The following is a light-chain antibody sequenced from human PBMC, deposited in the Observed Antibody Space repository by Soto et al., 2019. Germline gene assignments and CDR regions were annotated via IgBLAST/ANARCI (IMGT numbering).Light chain of an antibody. J-gene: IGKJ1*01. CDR3: QQDYNLPA. CDR2: GAS. Sequence: EIVMTQSPATLSVSPGERVTLSCRASQSVSSSYLTWYQQKPGQAPRLLIYGASTRATGIPARFSGSGSGTDFTLTISSLQPEDFAVYYCQQDYNLPAFGQGTKVDIK. V-gene: IGKV3D-7*01. CDR1: QSVSSSY.